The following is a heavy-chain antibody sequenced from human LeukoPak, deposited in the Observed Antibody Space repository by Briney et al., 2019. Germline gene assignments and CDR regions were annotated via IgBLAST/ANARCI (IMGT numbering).Heavy chain of an antibody. V-gene: IGHV1-69*13. D-gene: IGHD6-19*01. CDR1: GGTFSSYA. CDR3: ARHKAVAALDY. Sequence: GASVKVSCKASGGTFSSYAISWVRQAPGQGLEWMGGIIPIFGTANYAQKFQGRVTITADEPTSTAYMELSSLRSEDTAVYYCARHKAVAALDYWGQGTLVTVSS. CDR2: IIPIFGTA. J-gene: IGHJ4*02.